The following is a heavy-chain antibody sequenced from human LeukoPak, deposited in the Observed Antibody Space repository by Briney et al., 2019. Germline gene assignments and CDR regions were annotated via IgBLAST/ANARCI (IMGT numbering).Heavy chain of an antibody. Sequence: GGSLRLSCAASGFTFSDYSMNWVRQAPGKGLEWVSSISSSSSYIYYADSVKGRFTISRNNSKNTLYLQMNSLRAEDTAVYYCARLTVTTLGVIYWGQGTLVTVSS. CDR3: ARLTVTTLGVIY. CDR2: ISSSSSYI. J-gene: IGHJ4*02. D-gene: IGHD4-17*01. CDR1: GFTFSDYS. V-gene: IGHV3-21*01.